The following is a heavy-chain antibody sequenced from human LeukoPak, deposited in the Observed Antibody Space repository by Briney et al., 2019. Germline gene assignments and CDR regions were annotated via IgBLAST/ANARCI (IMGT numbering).Heavy chain of an antibody. Sequence: GASVKVSCKASGGTFSSYAISWVRQAPGQGLEWMGGIIPIFGTANYAQKFQGRVTITADESTSTAYMELSSLRSEDTAVCYCARGAVFGGIDYWGQGTLVTVSS. V-gene: IGHV1-69*13. D-gene: IGHD3-3*01. J-gene: IGHJ4*02. CDR2: IIPIFGTA. CDR1: GGTFSSYA. CDR3: ARGAVFGGIDY.